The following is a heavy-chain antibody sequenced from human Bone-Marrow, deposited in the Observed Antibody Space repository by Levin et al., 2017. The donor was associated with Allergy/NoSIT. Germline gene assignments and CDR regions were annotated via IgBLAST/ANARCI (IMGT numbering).Heavy chain of an antibody. D-gene: IGHD4-17*01. CDR2: IYHSGST. CDR1: GGSISSGGYS. J-gene: IGHJ5*02. V-gene: IGHV4-30-2*01. Sequence: SETLSLTCAVSGGSISSGGYSWSWIRQPPGKGLEWIGYIYHSGSTYYNPSLKSRVTISVDRSKNQFSLKLSSVTAADTAVYYCARITVTTGNWFDPWGQGTLVTVSS. CDR3: ARITVTTGNWFDP.